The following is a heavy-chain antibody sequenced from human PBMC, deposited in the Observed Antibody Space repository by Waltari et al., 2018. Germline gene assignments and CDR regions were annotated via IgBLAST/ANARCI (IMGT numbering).Heavy chain of an antibody. D-gene: IGHD3-22*01. CDR1: GYSISSGYY. V-gene: IGHV4-38-2*01. CDR2: IYHSGST. Sequence: QVQLQESGPGLVKPSETLSLTCAVSGYSISSGYYWGWIRQPPGKGLEWIGSIYHSGSTYYNPSLKSRVTISVDTSKNQFSLKLSSVTAADTAVYYCARRDSSGYYYPYYFDYWGQGTLVTVSS. CDR3: ARRDSSGYYYPYYFDY. J-gene: IGHJ4*02.